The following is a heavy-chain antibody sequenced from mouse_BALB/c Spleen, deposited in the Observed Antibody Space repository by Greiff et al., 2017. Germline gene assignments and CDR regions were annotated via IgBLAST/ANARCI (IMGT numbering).Heavy chain of an antibody. Sequence: EVKLVESGGGLVQPGGSLRLSCATSGFTFTDYYMSWVRQPPGKALEWLGFIRNKANGYTTEYSASVKGRFTISRDNSQSILYLQMNTLRAEDSATYCCARGQRVRRWAMDYWGQGTSVTVSS. CDR1: GFTFTDYY. CDR3: ARGQRVRRWAMDY. V-gene: IGHV7-3*02. D-gene: IGHD1-2*01. CDR2: IRNKANGYTT. J-gene: IGHJ4*01.